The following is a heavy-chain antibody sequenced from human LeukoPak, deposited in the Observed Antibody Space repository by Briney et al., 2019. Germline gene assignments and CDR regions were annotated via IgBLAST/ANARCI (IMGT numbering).Heavy chain of an antibody. V-gene: IGHV1-69*01. CDR2: IIPIFGTA. CDR1: GGTFSSYA. D-gene: IGHD3-3*01. J-gene: IGHJ6*03. Sequence: GSSVKVSCKASGGTFSSYAISWVRQAPGQGLEWMGGIIPIFGTANYAQKFQGRVTITADESTSTAYMELSSLRSEDTAVYYCARVPFGVVNDYYYYYYMDVWGNGTTVTVSS. CDR3: ARVPFGVVNDYYYYYYMDV.